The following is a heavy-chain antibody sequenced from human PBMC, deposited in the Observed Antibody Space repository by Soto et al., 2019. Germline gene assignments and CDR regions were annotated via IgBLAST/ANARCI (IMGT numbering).Heavy chain of an antibody. CDR3: AKVRIQLWSDY. Sequence: GGSLRLSCAASGFTFSSYGIHWVRQAPGKGLEWVAVISYDGSNKYYADSVKGRFTISRDNSKNTLYLQMNSLRAEDTAVYYCAKVRIQLWSDYWGQGTLVTVSS. CDR2: ISYDGSNK. CDR1: GFTFSSYG. V-gene: IGHV3-30*18. D-gene: IGHD5-18*01. J-gene: IGHJ4*02.